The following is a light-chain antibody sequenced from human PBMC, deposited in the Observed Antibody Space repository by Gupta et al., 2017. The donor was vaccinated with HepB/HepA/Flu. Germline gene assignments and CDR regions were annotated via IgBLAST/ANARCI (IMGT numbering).Light chain of an antibody. CDR3: QQRSNGIT. CDR2: DAF. J-gene: IGKJ4*01. V-gene: IGKV3-11*01. Sequence: EIVLTQSPATLSLSPGERATRSCRDSQSVSSFLAWYQQKPGQAPRLLIYDAFNRATGIPARFSGSGSWTDFTLTSSSREPEDFAVYYWQQRSNGITFGGGTKVEIK. CDR1: QSVSSF.